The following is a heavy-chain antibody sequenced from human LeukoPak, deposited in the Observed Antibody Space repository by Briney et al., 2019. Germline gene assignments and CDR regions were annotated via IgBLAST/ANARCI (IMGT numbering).Heavy chain of an antibody. CDR3: ARVPSRGSGSYYNYYYGMDV. D-gene: IGHD3-10*01. CDR1: GYTFTGYY. J-gene: IGHJ6*02. CDR2: INPNSGGT. Sequence: ASVKVSCKASGYTFTGYYMHWVRQAPGQGLEWMGWINPNSGGTNYAQKFQGRVTMTRDTSTSTVYMELSSLRSEDTAVYYCARVPSRGSGSYYNYYYGMDVWGQGTTVTVSS. V-gene: IGHV1-2*02.